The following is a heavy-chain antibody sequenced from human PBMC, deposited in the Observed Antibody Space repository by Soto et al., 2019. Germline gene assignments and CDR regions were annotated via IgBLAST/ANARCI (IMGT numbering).Heavy chain of an antibody. J-gene: IGHJ4*02. D-gene: IGHD1-1*01. Sequence: GGSLRRSCGASGFTFSSYAMSWVRQAPGKGLEWVSTIGGSGGGTVYADSVKGRFTISRDNSKKTLYLQMNSLRAEDTAVYYCARDPEGDNGMVFDSWGQGTLVTVSS. CDR1: GFTFSSYA. CDR3: ARDPEGDNGMVFDS. V-gene: IGHV3-23*01. CDR2: IGGSGGGT.